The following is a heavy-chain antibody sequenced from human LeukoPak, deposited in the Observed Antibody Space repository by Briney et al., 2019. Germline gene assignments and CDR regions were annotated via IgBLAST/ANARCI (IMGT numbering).Heavy chain of an antibody. CDR3: ARGVVGVLVGYYYYMDV. CDR2: INHSGST. Sequence: SETLSLTCAVYGGSFSGYYWSWIRQPPGKGLEWIGEINHSGSTNYNPSLKSRVAISVDTSKNQFSLKLSSVTAADTAVYYCARGVVGVLVGYYYYMDVWGKGTTVIVSS. J-gene: IGHJ6*03. D-gene: IGHD1-26*01. V-gene: IGHV4-34*01. CDR1: GGSFSGYY.